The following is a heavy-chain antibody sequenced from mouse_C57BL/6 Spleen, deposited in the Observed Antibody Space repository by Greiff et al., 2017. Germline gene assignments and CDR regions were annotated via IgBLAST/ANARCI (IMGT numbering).Heavy chain of an antibody. D-gene: IGHD3-1*01. CDR1: GYSFTGYF. CDR2: INPYNGDT. CDR3: ARGRGLGYAMDY. Sequence: EVKLQQSGPELVKPGDSVKISCKASGYSFTGYFMNWVMQSHGKSLEWIGRINPYNGDTFYNQKFKGKATLTVDKSSSTAHMELRSLTSEDSAVYYCARGRGLGYAMDYWGQGTSVTVSS. V-gene: IGHV1-20*01. J-gene: IGHJ4*01.